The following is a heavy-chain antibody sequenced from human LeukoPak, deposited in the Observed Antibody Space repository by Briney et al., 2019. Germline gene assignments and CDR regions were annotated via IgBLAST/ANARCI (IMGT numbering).Heavy chain of an antibody. Sequence: PSETLSLTCTVSGGSISNSSYYWGWIRQPPGKGLEWIGTIYYSGSTYYNPSLKSRVTISVDTSKNQFSLKLSSVTAADTAVYYCARGGGWFDPWGQGTLVTVSS. J-gene: IGHJ5*02. CDR1: GGSISNSSYY. CDR3: ARGGGWFDP. V-gene: IGHV4-39*07. CDR2: IYYSGST. D-gene: IGHD2-15*01.